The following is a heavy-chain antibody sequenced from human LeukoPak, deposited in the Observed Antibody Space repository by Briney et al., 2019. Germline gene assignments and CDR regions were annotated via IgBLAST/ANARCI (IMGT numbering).Heavy chain of an antibody. Sequence: PGGSLRLSCAASGFTFSSYAMSWVRQAPGKGLEWVSAISGSGGSTYYADSVKGRFTISRDNSKNTLYLQMNSLRAEDTAVYYCAREGYCSSTSCPYYYYGMDVWGQGTTVTVSS. CDR2: ISGSGGST. J-gene: IGHJ6*02. CDR1: GFTFSSYA. D-gene: IGHD2-2*01. CDR3: AREGYCSSTSCPYYYYGMDV. V-gene: IGHV3-23*01.